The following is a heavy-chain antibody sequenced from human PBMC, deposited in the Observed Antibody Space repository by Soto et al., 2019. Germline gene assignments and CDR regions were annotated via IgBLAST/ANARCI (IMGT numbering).Heavy chain of an antibody. CDR2: IIPIFGTA. Sequence: SVKVSCKASGGTFTSYAISWVRQAPGQGLEWMGGIIPIFGTANYAQKFQGRVTITADESTSTAYMELSSLRSEDTAVYYCASIRFCYNLHYYYGLDVCAQGSSVTGSS. J-gene: IGHJ6*02. CDR3: ASIRFCYNLHYYYGLDV. D-gene: IGHD3-3*01. CDR1: GGTFTSYA. V-gene: IGHV1-69*13.